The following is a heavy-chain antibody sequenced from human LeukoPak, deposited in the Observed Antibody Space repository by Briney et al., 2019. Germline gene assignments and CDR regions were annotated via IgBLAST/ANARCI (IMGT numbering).Heavy chain of an antibody. Sequence: GGSLRLSCAASGFTFTSSWMSWVRQAPGKGLEWVANINEPGTEQFYADSVKGRFTPSRDNAKNSVHLLMSSLRVEDTAVYYCARHWEHARYNWGQGTLVIVSP. CDR1: GFTFTSSW. V-gene: IGHV3-7*01. CDR3: ARHWEHARYN. J-gene: IGHJ4*02. CDR2: INEPGTEQ. D-gene: IGHD1/OR15-1a*01.